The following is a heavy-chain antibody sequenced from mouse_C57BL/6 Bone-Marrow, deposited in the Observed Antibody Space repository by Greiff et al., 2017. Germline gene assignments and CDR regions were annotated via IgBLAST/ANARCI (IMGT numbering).Heavy chain of an antibody. CDR3: AREEGGYYVDY. CDR2: INPYNGGT. J-gene: IGHJ2*01. D-gene: IGHD1-1*02. CDR1: GYTFTDYY. Sequence: EVQLQESGPVLVKPGASVKMSCKASGYTFTDYYMNWVKQSHGKSLEWIGVINPYNGGTSYNQKFKGKATLTVDKSSSTAYMELNSLTSEDSAVYYCAREEGGYYVDYWGQGTTLTVSS. V-gene: IGHV1-19*01.